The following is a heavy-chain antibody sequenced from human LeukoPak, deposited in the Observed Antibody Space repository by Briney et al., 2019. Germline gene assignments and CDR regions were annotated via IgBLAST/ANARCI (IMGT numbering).Heavy chain of an antibody. D-gene: IGHD1-1*01. J-gene: IGHJ6*02. V-gene: IGHV1-69*13. CDR3: ARELERRRSYYYGMDV. CDR1: GGTFSSYA. Sequence: GASVKVSCKASGGTFSSYAISWVRQAPGQGLEWMGGIIPIFGTANYAQKFQGRVTITADESTSTAYMELSSLRSEDTAVYYCARELERRRSYYYGMDVWGQGTTVTVSS. CDR2: IIPIFGTA.